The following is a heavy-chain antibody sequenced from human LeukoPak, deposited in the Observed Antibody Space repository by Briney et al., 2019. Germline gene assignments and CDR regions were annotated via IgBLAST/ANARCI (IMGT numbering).Heavy chain of an antibody. Sequence: ASVKVSCKASGYTFTSYGISWVRQAPGQGLEWVGWISAYNGNTNYAQKLQGRVTMTTDTSTSTAYMELRSLRSDDTAVYYCARDGYYDSSGYIDYWGQGTLVTVSS. CDR3: ARDGYYDSSGYIDY. V-gene: IGHV1-18*01. CDR1: GYTFTSYG. CDR2: ISAYNGNT. D-gene: IGHD3-22*01. J-gene: IGHJ4*02.